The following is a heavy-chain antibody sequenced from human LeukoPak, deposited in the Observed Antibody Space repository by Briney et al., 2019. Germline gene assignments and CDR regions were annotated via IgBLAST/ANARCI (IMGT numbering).Heavy chain of an antibody. CDR3: AKDLAFGTTNYFDY. V-gene: IGHV3-23*01. D-gene: IGHD1-7*01. Sequence: GGSLRLSCAASGFTFSDHAMSWVRQAPAKGLEWVSSINGNGGGSYYIDSVKGRFTVSRDNSKNTLYLQMNSLRAEDTAVYYCAKDLAFGTTNYFDYWGQGTLVTLSS. CDR2: INGNGGGS. J-gene: IGHJ4*02. CDR1: GFTFSDHA.